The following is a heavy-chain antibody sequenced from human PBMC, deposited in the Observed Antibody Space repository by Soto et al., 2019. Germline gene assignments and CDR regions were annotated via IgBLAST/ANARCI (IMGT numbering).Heavy chain of an antibody. CDR3: AKDGRGAFGELSPFDL. D-gene: IGHD3-10*01. J-gene: IGHJ4*02. CDR1: GFTFSIYA. CDR2: ISGNGGIT. Sequence: GGSLRLSCAASGFTFSIYAMNWVRQAPGKGLEWVSVISGNGGITYYADSVKGRFTISRDNSKNTLYLELNSLRAEDTAIYFCAKDGRGAFGELSPFDLWGQGALVTVSS. V-gene: IGHV3-23*01.